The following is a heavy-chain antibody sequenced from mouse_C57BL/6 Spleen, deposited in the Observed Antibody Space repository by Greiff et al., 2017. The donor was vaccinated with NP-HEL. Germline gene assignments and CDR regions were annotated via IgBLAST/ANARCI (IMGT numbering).Heavy chain of an antibody. V-gene: IGHV1-81*01. CDR1: GYTFTSYG. J-gene: IGHJ3*01. CDR3: ARADGSSFWFAY. CDR2: IYPRSGNT. Sequence: QVQLKESGAELARPGASVKLSCKASGYTFTSYGISWVKQRTGQGLEWIGEIYPRSGNTYYNEKFKGKATLTADKSSSTAYMELRSLTSEDSAVYFCARADGSSFWFAYWGQGTLVTVSA. D-gene: IGHD1-1*01.